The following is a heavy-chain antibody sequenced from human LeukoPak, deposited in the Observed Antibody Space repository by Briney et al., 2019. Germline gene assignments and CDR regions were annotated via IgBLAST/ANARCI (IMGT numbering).Heavy chain of an antibody. CDR2: ISSSGSTI. Sequence: GGSLRLSCAASGFTFSSYEMNWVRQAPGKGLEWVSYISSSGSTIYYADSVKGRFTISRDNAKNSLYLQMNSLRAEDTAVYYCTRDTRGTIGTTTLDYWGQGTLVTVSS. CDR3: TRDTRGTIGTTTLDY. J-gene: IGHJ4*02. D-gene: IGHD1-1*01. CDR1: GFTFSSYE. V-gene: IGHV3-48*03.